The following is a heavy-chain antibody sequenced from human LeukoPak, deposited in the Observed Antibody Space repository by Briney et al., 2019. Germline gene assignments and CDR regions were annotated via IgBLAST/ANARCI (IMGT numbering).Heavy chain of an antibody. CDR1: GFTFSSYA. CDR2: ISYDGSNK. Sequence: GGSLRLSCAASGFTFSSYAMSWVRQAPGKGLEWVAVISYDGSNKYYADSVEGRFTISRDNSKNTLYLQMNSLRAEDTAVYYCARDRRLFAFDIWGQGTMVTVSS. J-gene: IGHJ3*02. V-gene: IGHV3-30-3*01. CDR3: ARDRRLFAFDI. D-gene: IGHD3-22*01.